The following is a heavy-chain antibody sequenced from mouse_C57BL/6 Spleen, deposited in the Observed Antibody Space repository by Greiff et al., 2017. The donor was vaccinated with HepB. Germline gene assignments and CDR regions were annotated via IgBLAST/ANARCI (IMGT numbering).Heavy chain of an antibody. CDR1: GFSLTSYG. D-gene: IGHD2-3*01. J-gene: IGHJ3*01. CDR2: IWSDGST. V-gene: IGHV2-6-1*01. Sequence: VKLVESGPGLVAPSQSLSITCTVSGFSLTSYGVHWVRQPPGKGLEWLVVIWSDGSTTYNSALKSRLSISKDNSTSQVFLKMNSLQTDDTAMYYCARHDGYYAWFAYWGQGTLVTVSA. CDR3: ARHDGYYAWFAY.